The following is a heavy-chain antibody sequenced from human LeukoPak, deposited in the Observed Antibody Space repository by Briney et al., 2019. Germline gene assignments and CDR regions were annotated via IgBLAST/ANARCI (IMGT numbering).Heavy chain of an antibody. D-gene: IGHD6-19*01. CDR3: AKYGNGAWLGHYAFDM. CDR2: IRNDETEI. CDR1: GFPFNAYN. Sequence: GGSLRLSCTAPGFPFNAYNIHWIRQSPGRGLEWVSFIRNDETEIHYADFAKGRFTISRDNAKNSLYLQMNSLKAEDTAVYYCAKYGNGAWLGHYAFDMXGQGTMVTVSS. V-gene: IGHV3-30*02. J-gene: IGHJ3*02.